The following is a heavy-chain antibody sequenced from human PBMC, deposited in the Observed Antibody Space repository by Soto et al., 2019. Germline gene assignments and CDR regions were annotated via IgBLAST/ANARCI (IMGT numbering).Heavy chain of an antibody. J-gene: IGHJ4*02. CDR1: GFTVSSNY. D-gene: IGHD3-10*01. CDR2: IYSGGST. CDR3: ARVFDGSGSYYNAFDY. Sequence: GGSLRLSCAASGFTVSSNYMSWVRQAPGKGLEWVSVIYSGGSTYYADSVKGRFTSSRHNSKNTLYLQMNSLRAEDTAVYYCARVFDGSGSYYNAFDYWGQGTLVTVSS. V-gene: IGHV3-53*04.